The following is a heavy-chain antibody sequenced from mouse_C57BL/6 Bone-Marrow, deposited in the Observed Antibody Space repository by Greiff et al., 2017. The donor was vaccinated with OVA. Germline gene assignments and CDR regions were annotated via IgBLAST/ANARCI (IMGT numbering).Heavy chain of an antibody. CDR3: ARWYYGSSLAY. J-gene: IGHJ3*01. D-gene: IGHD1-1*01. CDR2: ISSGGSYT. CDR1: GFTFSSYG. V-gene: IGHV5-6*01. Sequence: VQLKESGGDLVKPGGSLKLSCAASGFTFSSYGMSWVRQTPDKRLEWVATISSGGSYTYYPDSVKGRFTISRDNAKNTLYLQMSSLKSEDTAMYYCARWYYGSSLAYWGQGTLVTVSA.